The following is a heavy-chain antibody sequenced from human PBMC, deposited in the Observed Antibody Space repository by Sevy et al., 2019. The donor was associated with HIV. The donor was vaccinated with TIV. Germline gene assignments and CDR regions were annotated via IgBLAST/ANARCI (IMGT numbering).Heavy chain of an antibody. J-gene: IGHJ5*02. CDR3: AKGRGIGMGLWFDP. CDR2: ISGSGSST. V-gene: IGHV3-23*01. D-gene: IGHD3-16*01. CDR1: GFTFSRYG. Sequence: GGCLRLSCAVSGFTFSRYGMSWVRQAPGKGLEWVSAISGSGSSTYYADSVKGRFTISRDNSKYTVYVQMNSLRAEDTALYYCAKGRGIGMGLWFDPWGQGTLVTVSS.